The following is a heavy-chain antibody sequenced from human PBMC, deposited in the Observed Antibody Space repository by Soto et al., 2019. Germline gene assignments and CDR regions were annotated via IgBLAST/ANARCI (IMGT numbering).Heavy chain of an antibody. D-gene: IGHD3-22*01. Sequence: ETLCPAGSVPGYAIISDYYCGCLRQPPGNGREWVGLIYHGGSTYYNPSLHSRVTLSIDMTNNHVSLILNSVTAADTAVYYCARVGPWVPYYYDSSPYTFENWLDPWGQGTRVTVSS. CDR1: GYAIISDYY. CDR2: IYHGGST. V-gene: IGHV4-38-2*02. CDR3: ARVGPWVPYYYDSSPYTFENWLDP. J-gene: IGHJ5*02.